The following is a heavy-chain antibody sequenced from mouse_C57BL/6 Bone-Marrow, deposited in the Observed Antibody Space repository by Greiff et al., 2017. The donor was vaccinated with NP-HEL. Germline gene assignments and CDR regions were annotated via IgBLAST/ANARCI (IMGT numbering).Heavy chain of an antibody. V-gene: IGHV1-61*01. CDR2: IYPSDSET. Sequence: QVQLQQPGAELVRPGSSVKLSCKASGYTFTSYWMDWVKQRPGQGLEWIGNIYPSDSETNYNQKFKDKATLTVDKSSSTAYMQLSSLTSEDSAVYYGARSSAYYSRHFDYWGQGTTLTVSS. D-gene: IGHD2-12*01. J-gene: IGHJ2*01. CDR1: GYTFTSYW. CDR3: ARSSAYYSRHFDY.